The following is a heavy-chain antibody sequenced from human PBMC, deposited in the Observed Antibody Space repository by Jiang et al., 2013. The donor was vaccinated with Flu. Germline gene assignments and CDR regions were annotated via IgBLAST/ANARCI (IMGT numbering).Heavy chain of an antibody. Sequence: GESLRISCKGSGYSFTSYWISWVRQMPGKGLEWMGRIDPSDSYTNYSPSFQGHVTISADKSISTAYLQWSSLKASDTAMYYCARLGSNTHNASPYYYYYYGMDVWGKGTTVTVSS. CDR1: GYSFTSYW. D-gene: IGHD4-11*01. V-gene: IGHV5-10-1*01. CDR3: ARLGSNTHNASPYYYYYYGMDV. CDR2: IDPSDSYT. J-gene: IGHJ6*04.